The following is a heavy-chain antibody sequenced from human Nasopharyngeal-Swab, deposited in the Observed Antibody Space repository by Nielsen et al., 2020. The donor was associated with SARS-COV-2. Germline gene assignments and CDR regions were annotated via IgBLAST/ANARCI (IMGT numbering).Heavy chain of an antibody. D-gene: IGHD3-16*02. CDR2: INPSGGST. CDR3: ARAGDYVWGSYRYGRGPHDAFDI. Sequence: WVRQAPGQGLEWMGIINPSGGSTSYAQKFQGRVTMTRDTSTSTVYMELSSLRSEDTAVYYCARAGDYVWGSYRYGRGPHDAFDIWGQGTMVTVSS. V-gene: IGHV1-46*01. J-gene: IGHJ3*02.